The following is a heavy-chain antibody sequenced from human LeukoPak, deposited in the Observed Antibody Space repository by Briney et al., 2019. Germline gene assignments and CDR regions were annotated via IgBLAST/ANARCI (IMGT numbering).Heavy chain of an antibody. CDR3: AIFAGAVPGNLLL. CDR1: EFTSSAFW. J-gene: IGHJ6*04. V-gene: IGHV3-7*01. CDR2: INKDGTEK. Sequence: GGSLRLSCAAPEFTSSAFWMTWVRRPPGKGLEWVANINKDGTEKEYVDSVKGRFSIFRDNAKNSVFLQMNSLRAEDTAVYYCAIFAGAVPGNLLLWGKGTTVIASA. D-gene: IGHD2-8*02.